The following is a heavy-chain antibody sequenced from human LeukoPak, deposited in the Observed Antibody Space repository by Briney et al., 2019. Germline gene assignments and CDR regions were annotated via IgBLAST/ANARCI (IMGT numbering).Heavy chain of an antibody. D-gene: IGHD4-17*01. CDR3: ARAYGKRNWFDP. V-gene: IGHV4-30-2*01. Sequence: SETLSLTCAVSGGSISSGGYSWGWIRQPPGKGLEWIGYIYHSGSTYYNSSLKSRVTISVDRSKNQFSLKLSSVTAADTAVYYCARAYGKRNWFDPWGQGTLVTVSS. J-gene: IGHJ5*02. CDR1: GGSISSGGYS. CDR2: IYHSGST.